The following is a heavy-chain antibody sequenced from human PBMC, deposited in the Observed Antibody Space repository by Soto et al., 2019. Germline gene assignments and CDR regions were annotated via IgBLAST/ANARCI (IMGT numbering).Heavy chain of an antibody. CDR3: ARDLLVDGPDTYAMHV. Sequence: ASVKVSCKACGYSLRGNYIHWVRQTPGQGLEWMGWINPNSSGTVYAQKFQGRVTMTRDTSLTTVYMQLNRLTSDDSAVYYCARDLLVDGPDTYAMHVRGPGTTGTVSS. J-gene: IGHJ6*02. D-gene: IGHD2-2*01. CDR2: INPNSSGT. CDR1: GYSLRGNY. V-gene: IGHV1-2*02.